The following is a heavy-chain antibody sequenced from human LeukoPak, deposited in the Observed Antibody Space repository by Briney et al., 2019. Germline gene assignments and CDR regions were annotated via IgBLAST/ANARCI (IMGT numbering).Heavy chain of an antibody. J-gene: IGHJ4*02. Sequence: ASVKVSCKASGYTFTSYYMHWVRQAPGQGLEWMGIINPSGGSTSYAQKFQGRVTMTRDTSTSTVYMELSSLRSEDTAVYYCARQLGSGHYDSSGYGDYWGQGTLVTVSS. V-gene: IGHV1-46*01. CDR2: INPSGGST. CDR1: GYTFTSYY. CDR3: ARQLGSGHYDSSGYGDY. D-gene: IGHD3-22*01.